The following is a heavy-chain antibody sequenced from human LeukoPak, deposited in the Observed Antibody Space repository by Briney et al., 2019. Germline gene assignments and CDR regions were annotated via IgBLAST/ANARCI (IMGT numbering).Heavy chain of an antibody. Sequence: SETLSLTCTVSGGSISSSSYYWGWIRQPPGKGLEWIGSIYYSGSTYYNPSLKSRVTISVDTSKNQFSLKLSSVTAADTAVYYCARNYYDSSGYQDYGGKETLLTVPS. CDR1: GGSISSSSYY. CDR3: ARNYYDSSGYQDY. V-gene: IGHV4-39*07. D-gene: IGHD3-22*01. J-gene: IGHJ4*02. CDR2: IYYSGST.